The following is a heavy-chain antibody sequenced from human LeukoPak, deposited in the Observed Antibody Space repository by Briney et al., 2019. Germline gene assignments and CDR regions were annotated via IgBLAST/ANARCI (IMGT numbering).Heavy chain of an antibody. Sequence: GASVKVSCKASGYTFNGYYMHWVRQAPGQGLEWIGWINPNSGGTNYAQKFQGRVTMPRDTSISTAYMELSRLRSDDTAVYYCARDPGEDIVVVVAATNYYGMDVWGQGTTVTVSS. V-gene: IGHV1-2*02. CDR1: GYTFNGYY. CDR2: INPNSGGT. CDR3: ARDPGEDIVVVVAATNYYGMDV. D-gene: IGHD2-15*01. J-gene: IGHJ6*02.